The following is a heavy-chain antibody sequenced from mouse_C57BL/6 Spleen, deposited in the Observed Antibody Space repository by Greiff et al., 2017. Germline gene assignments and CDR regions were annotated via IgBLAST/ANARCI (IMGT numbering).Heavy chain of an antibody. D-gene: IGHD1-1*01. CDR1: GYTFTSYW. V-gene: IGHV1-53*01. J-gene: IGHJ4*01. CDR3: ARCCSSSYYAMDY. CDR2: INPSNGGT. Sequence: QVQLQQPGTELVKPGASVKLSCKASGYTFTSYWMHWVKQRPGQGLEWIGNINPSNGGTNYNEKFKSKATLTVDKSSSTAYMQLISLTSEDSAVYYCARCCSSSYYAMDYWGQGTSVTVSS.